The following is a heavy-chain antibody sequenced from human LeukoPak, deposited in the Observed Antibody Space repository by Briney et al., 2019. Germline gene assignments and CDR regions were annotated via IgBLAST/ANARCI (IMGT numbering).Heavy chain of an antibody. CDR1: GGSISSYY. CDR3: ARRFLTIDNWFDP. V-gene: IGHV4-59*08. J-gene: IGHJ5*02. CDR2: IYYSGST. Sequence: PSETLSLTCTVSGGSISSYYWSWIRQPPGKGLEWIGYIYYSGSTNYNPSLKSRVTISVDTSKNQFSLKVSSVTAADTAVYYCARRFLTIDNWFDPWGQGTLVTVSS. D-gene: IGHD3-3*01.